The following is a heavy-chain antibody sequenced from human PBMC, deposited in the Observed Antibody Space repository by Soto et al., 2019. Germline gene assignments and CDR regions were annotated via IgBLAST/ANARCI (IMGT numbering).Heavy chain of an antibody. CDR1: GGSIRSYY. V-gene: IGHV4-59*08. CDR2: IYYSGST. J-gene: IGHJ4*02. CDR3: ARGGRYDILTGYYNLFDY. Sequence: SATLSVTCNVSGGSIRSYYCTWIRQPPGKGLEWIGYIYYSGSTNYNPSLKSRVTISVDTSKSQFSLKLSSVTAADTAVYYCARGGRYDILTGYYNLFDYWGQGTLVT. D-gene: IGHD3-9*01.